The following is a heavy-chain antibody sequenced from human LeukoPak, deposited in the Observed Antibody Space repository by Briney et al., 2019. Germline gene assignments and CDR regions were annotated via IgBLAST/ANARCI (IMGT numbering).Heavy chain of an antibody. CDR1: GYTFTSYY. Sequence: ASVKVSCKASGYTFTSYYMHWVRQAPGQELEWMGIINPSGGSTSYAQKFQGRVTMTRDMSTSTVYMELSSLRSEGTAVYYCARGRVTAIFDYWGQGTLVTVSS. D-gene: IGHD2-21*02. J-gene: IGHJ4*02. CDR2: INPSGGST. V-gene: IGHV1-46*01. CDR3: ARGRVTAIFDY.